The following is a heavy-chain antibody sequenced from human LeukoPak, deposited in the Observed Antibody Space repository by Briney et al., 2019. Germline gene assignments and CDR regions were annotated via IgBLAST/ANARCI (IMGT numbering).Heavy chain of an antibody. CDR3: ARGLPGYSGGDDAFDV. D-gene: IGHD6-19*01. J-gene: IGHJ3*01. V-gene: IGHV4-59*01. CDR1: GGSITGYY. CDR2: IYYSGSA. Sequence: SETLSLTCSVSGGSITGYYWTWIRQPPGKGLEWIGYIYYSGSAHYNPSLKSRVTISVDTSNNQFSLTLSCVTAADTAVYFCARGLPGYSGGDDAFDVWGQGTLVTVS.